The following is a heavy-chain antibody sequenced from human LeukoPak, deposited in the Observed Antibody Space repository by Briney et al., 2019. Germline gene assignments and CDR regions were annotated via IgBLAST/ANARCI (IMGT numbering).Heavy chain of an antibody. CDR3: ARDLGFPCSSTSCYVYFDY. V-gene: IGHV4-4*07. CDR2: IYTSGST. J-gene: IGHJ4*02. D-gene: IGHD2-2*01. CDR1: GGSISIYY. Sequence: SETLSLTCTVSGGSISIYYWSWIRQPAGKGLEWIGRIYTSGSTNYNPSLKSRVTMSVDTSKNQFSLKLSSVTAADTAVYYCARDLGFPCSSTSCYVYFDYWGQGTLVTVSS.